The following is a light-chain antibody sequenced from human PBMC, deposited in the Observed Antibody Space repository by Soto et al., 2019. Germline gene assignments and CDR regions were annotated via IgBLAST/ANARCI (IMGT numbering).Light chain of an antibody. CDR2: GAS. Sequence: EIVLTQSPGTLSLSPGERATLSCRASQSVSSSYLAWYQQKPGQAPSLLIYGASSSATGIADRFSGSGSGTDFTLTISRLEPEDVAVYYCQQYGSSPLTFGGGTKVEIK. J-gene: IGKJ4*01. CDR3: QQYGSSPLT. CDR1: QSVSSSY. V-gene: IGKV3-20*01.